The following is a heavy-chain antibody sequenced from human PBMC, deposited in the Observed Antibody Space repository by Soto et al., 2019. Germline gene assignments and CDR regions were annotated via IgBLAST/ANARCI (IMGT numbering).Heavy chain of an antibody. Sequence: QVQLVQSGAEVKKPGSSVKVSCKTSRDTFNKYAFNWVRQAHGQGLEWMGWIIPIFSSRNYAEKFQGRVTLPADDSTSTAYMELRSLKFEDTAVYYCARGETYLGVWGQGTTVTVSS. J-gene: IGHJ6*02. CDR2: IIPIFSSR. CDR3: ARGETYLGV. V-gene: IGHV1-69*01. CDR1: RDTFNKYA.